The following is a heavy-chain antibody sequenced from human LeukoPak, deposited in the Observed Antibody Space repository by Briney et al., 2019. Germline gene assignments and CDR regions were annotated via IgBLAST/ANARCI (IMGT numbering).Heavy chain of an antibody. CDR3: AGRNYGSGSHYNY. CDR2: IISAGST. D-gene: IGHD3-10*01. V-gene: IGHV3-23*01. Sequence: GGSLRLSCGASGFTLSNNTMAWVRQAPGKGLEWVSTIISAGSTYYADSVKGRFTFSRDNSKNTLYLQMNSLRAGDTAVYYCAGRNYGSGSHYNYWGQGALVTVSS. CDR1: GFTLSNNT. J-gene: IGHJ4*02.